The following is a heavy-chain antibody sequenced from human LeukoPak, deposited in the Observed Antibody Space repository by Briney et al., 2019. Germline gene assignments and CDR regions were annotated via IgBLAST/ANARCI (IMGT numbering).Heavy chain of an antibody. V-gene: IGHV3-74*01. Sequence: GGSLRLSCAASGFTFSSYWMHWVRQTPEKGLVWVSRIDTDGSSTIYADSVKGRFTISRDNAKNTLFLQMDSLRAEDTAVYYCARDLSWYYNISHFPPQGEIFDYWGQGTLVTVSS. CDR1: GFTFSSYW. CDR3: ARDLSWYYNISHFPPQGEIFDY. D-gene: IGHD3-22*01. CDR2: IDTDGSST. J-gene: IGHJ4*02.